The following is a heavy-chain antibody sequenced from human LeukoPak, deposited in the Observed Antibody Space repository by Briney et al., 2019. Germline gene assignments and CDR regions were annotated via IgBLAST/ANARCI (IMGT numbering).Heavy chain of an antibody. CDR2: ISSSSSYI. D-gene: IGHD3-9*01. Sequence: GGSLRLSCAASGFTFSSYSMNWVRQAPGKGLEWVSSISSSSSYIYYADSVKGRFTISRDNAKNSLYLQMNSLRAEDTAVYYCARSHYDILTGSHRYFDYWGQGTLVTVSS. CDR1: GFTFSSYS. V-gene: IGHV3-21*01. J-gene: IGHJ4*02. CDR3: ARSHYDILTGSHRYFDY.